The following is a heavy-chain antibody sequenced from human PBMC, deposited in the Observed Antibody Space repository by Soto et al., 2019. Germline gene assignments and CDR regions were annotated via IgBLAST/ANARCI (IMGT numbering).Heavy chain of an antibody. J-gene: IGHJ3*02. CDR3: ARDLCSGGSCYTWFHDAFDI. CDR1: GFTFSDYY. Sequence: GGSLRLSCAASGFTFSDYYMSWIRQAPGKGLEWVSYISSSGSTIYYAESVKGRFTISRDNAKNSLYLQMNSLRAEDTAVYYCARDLCSGGSCYTWFHDAFDIWGQGTMVTVSS. CDR2: ISSSGSTI. D-gene: IGHD2-15*01. V-gene: IGHV3-11*01.